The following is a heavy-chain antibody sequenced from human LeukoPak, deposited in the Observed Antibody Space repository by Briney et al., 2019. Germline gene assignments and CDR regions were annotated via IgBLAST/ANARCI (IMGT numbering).Heavy chain of an antibody. CDR1: GGTFSSYA. CDR3: ARDAPVDGYFDY. V-gene: IGHV1-18*01. Sequence: ASVKVSCKASGGTFSSYAISWVRQAPGQGLEWMAWISPYNANTHFAQNFQGRLTMTTDTSTTTAYMELRSLRSDDTAIYYCARDAPVDGYFDYWGQGTLVTVSS. CDR2: ISPYNANT. J-gene: IGHJ4*02. D-gene: IGHD3/OR15-3a*01.